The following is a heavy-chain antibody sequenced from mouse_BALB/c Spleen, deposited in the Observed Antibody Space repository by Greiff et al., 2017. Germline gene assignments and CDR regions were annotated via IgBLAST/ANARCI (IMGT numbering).Heavy chain of an antibody. CDR1: GYTFTSYY. CDR2: INPSNGGT. V-gene: IGHV1S81*02. D-gene: IGHD2-1*01. CDR3: TRNYGNYGAMDY. Sequence: QVQLKESGAELVKPGASVKLSCKASGYTFTSYYMYWVKQRPGQGLEWIGEINPSNGGTNFNEKFKSKATLTVDKSSSTAYMQLSSLTSEDSAVYYCTRNYGNYGAMDYWGQGTSVTGSS. J-gene: IGHJ4*01.